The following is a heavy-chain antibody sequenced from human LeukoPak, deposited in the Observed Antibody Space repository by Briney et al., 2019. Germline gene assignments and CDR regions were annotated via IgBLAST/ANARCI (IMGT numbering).Heavy chain of an antibody. CDR3: AISRYSSSLEGMDV. CDR1: GGTFSSYA. J-gene: IGHJ6*02. Sequence: SVKVSCKASGGTFSSYAISWVRQAPGQGLEWMGRIIPIFGIANYAQKFQGRVTITADKSTSAAYMELSSLRSEDTAVYYCAISRYSSSLEGMDVWGQGTTVTVSS. CDR2: IIPIFGIA. D-gene: IGHD6-6*01. V-gene: IGHV1-69*04.